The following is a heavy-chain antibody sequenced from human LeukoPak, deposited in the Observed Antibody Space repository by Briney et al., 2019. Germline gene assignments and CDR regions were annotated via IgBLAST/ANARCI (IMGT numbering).Heavy chain of an antibody. D-gene: IGHD2-21*01. CDR3: ASDIVVVYGNPSRGAFDI. V-gene: IGHV1-69*13. CDR2: IIPIFGTA. J-gene: IGHJ3*02. CDR1: GGTFSSYA. Sequence: ASVKVSCKASGGTFSSYAISWVRQAPGQGLEWMGGIIPIFGTANYAQKFQGRVTITADESTSTAYMELSSLRSEDTAVYYCASDIVVVYGNPSRGAFDIWGQGTMVTVSS.